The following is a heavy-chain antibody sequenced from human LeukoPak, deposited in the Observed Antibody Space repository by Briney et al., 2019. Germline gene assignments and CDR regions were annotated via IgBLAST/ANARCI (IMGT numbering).Heavy chain of an antibody. J-gene: IGHJ6*02. D-gene: IGHD4-23*01. CDR1: GYTFTGYY. Sequence: ASVKVSCKASGYTFTGYYIRCVRRAPGHGLERIEWINPDSGGTNSAQNFQGRVTMTRDTSISTAYMELNRLRSDDTAVYYCARDTVVMSTPYYYYYGMDVWGQGTTVTVSS. CDR2: INPDSGGT. V-gene: IGHV1-2*02. CDR3: ARDTVVMSTPYYYYYGMDV.